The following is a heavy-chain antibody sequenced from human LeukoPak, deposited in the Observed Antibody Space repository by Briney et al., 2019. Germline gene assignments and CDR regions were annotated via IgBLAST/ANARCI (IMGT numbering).Heavy chain of an antibody. Sequence: SQTLSLTCTVSGGSVRRGNYYWTWIRQPAGSGLEWIGRIYTSGTTDYNPSLRTRVTISVDASRNQFSLNLSSVTAADTAVYYCARWSGSVTARNYYYYVDVWGEGTTVTVSS. V-gene: IGHV4-61*02. CDR2: IYTSGTT. D-gene: IGHD6-6*01. J-gene: IGHJ6*03. CDR3: ARWSGSVTARNYYYYVDV. CDR1: GGSVRRGNYY.